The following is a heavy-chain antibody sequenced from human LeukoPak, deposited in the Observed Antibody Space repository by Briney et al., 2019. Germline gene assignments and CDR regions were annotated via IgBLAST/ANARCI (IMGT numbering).Heavy chain of an antibody. V-gene: IGHV3-11*01. D-gene: IGHD3-22*01. Sequence: GGSLRLSCAASGFTVSSNYMSWVRQAPGKGLEWVSYISSSGSTIYYADSVKGRFTISRDNAKNSLYLQMNSLRAEDTAVYYCASGGYYDSSGIIAYWGQGTLVTVSS. CDR2: ISSSGSTI. CDR3: ASGGYYDSSGIIAY. J-gene: IGHJ4*02. CDR1: GFTVSSNY.